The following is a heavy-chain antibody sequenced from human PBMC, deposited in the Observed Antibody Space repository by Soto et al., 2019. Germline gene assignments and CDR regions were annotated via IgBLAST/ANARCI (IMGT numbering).Heavy chain of an antibody. J-gene: IGHJ4*02. CDR1: GYTFTSYA. D-gene: IGHD1-26*01. CDR2: INAGNGNT. CDR3: ARGLGLYYFDY. V-gene: IGHV1-3*01. Sequence: APVKVSCKASGYTFTSYAMHWVRQAPGQRLEWMGWINAGNGNTKYSQKFQGRDTITRDTSASTAYMELSSLRSEDTAVYYCARGLGLYYFDYWGQGTLVTVSS.